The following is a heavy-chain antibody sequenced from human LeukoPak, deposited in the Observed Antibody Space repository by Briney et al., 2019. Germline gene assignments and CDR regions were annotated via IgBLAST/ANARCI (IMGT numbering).Heavy chain of an antibody. J-gene: IGHJ2*01. V-gene: IGHV4-4*02. CDR2: IYHSGST. CDR1: GGSISSSNW. CDR3: ARDRWGYYGSGSYYAVWYFDL. Sequence: SGTLSLTCAVSGGSISSSNWWSWVRQPPGKGLEWIGEIYHSGSTNYNPSLKGRVTISVDKSKNQFSLKLSSVTAADTAVYYCARDRWGYYGSGSYYAVWYFDLWGRGTLVTVSS. D-gene: IGHD3-10*01.